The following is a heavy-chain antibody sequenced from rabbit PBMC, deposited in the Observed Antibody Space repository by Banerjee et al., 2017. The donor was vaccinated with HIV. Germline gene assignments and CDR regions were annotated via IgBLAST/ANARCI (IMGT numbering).Heavy chain of an antibody. J-gene: IGHJ4*01. CDR3: ARDWDYNSAWAINL. CDR2: ISTGDGRT. V-gene: IGHV1S7*01. Sequence: QLKESGGGLVTPGESLKLSCKASGFDFSSSYWMCWVRQAPGKGLEWIGCISTGDGRTYYASWVNGRFSISSHNAQNTLYLQLNSLTAADTATYFCARDWDYNSAWAINLWGPGTLVTVS. CDR1: GFDFSSSY. D-gene: IGHD4-1*01.